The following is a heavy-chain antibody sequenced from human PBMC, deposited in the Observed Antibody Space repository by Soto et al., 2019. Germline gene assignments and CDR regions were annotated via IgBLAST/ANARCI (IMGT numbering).Heavy chain of an antibody. V-gene: IGHV3-30*18. Sequence: QVQLVESGGGVVQPGRSLRLSCAASGFTFSSYGMHWVRQAPGKGLEWVAVISYDGSTKYYADSVKGRFTISRDNSKNTLYLQMNSLRAEDTAVYYCAKLLTSGRYSYGSLGVDYWGQGTLVTVSS. CDR1: GFTFSSYG. CDR2: ISYDGSTK. D-gene: IGHD5-18*01. J-gene: IGHJ4*02. CDR3: AKLLTSGRYSYGSLGVDY.